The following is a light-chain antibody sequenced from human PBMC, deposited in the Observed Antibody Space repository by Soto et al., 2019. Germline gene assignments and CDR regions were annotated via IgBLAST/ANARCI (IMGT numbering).Light chain of an antibody. V-gene: IGLV2-14*01. J-gene: IGLJ1*01. Sequence: QSALTQPASVSGSLGQSITISCTGTSSDVGGYNYVSWYQQHPGKAPKLMIYEVSDRPSGVSNRFSGSKSANTASLTISGLQAEDEADYYCSSYTSRNTYVFGPGTKLTVL. CDR3: SSYTSRNTYV. CDR2: EVS. CDR1: SSDVGGYNY.